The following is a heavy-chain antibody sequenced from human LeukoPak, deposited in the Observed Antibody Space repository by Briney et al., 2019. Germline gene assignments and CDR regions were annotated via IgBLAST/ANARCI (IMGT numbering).Heavy chain of an antibody. CDR1: GFTFSSYN. CDR3: ARDSGDGSGTYYPYGMDV. CDR2: ISRSSIYI. Sequence: GGSLRLSCAASGFTFSSYNMNWVRQAPGKGLEWVSSISRSSIYIYYTDSVKGRFTISRDNAENSLSLQMNSLRAEDTAVYYCARDSGDGSGTYYPYGMDVWGQGTTVTVSS. D-gene: IGHD3-10*01. J-gene: IGHJ6*02. V-gene: IGHV3-21*01.